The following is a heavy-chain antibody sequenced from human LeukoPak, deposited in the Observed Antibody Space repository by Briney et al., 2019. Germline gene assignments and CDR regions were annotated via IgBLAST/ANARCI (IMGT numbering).Heavy chain of an antibody. CDR3: ARRAGAYTHPYDY. V-gene: IGHV3-53*01. CDR2: IYSAGST. Sequence: PGGSLRLSCTVSGFTVSSNSMSWVRQAPGKGLGWVSFIYSAGSTHYSDSVKGRFTISIDNSKNTLYLQMNSLRAEDTAVYYCARRAGAYTHPYDYWGQGTLVTVS. CDR1: GFTVSSNS. J-gene: IGHJ4*02. D-gene: IGHD3-16*01.